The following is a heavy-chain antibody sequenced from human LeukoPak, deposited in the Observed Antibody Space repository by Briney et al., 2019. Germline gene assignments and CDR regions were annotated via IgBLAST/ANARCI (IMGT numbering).Heavy chain of an antibody. CDR3: ARGDAVAAPDADAFDI. J-gene: IGHJ3*02. D-gene: IGHD6-13*01. CDR2: ICYSGST. V-gene: IGHV4-59*01. CDR1: GGSISSYY. Sequence: SETLSLTCTVSGGSISSYYWSWIRQPPGKGLEWIGYICYSGSTNYNPSLKSRVTISVDTSKNQFSLKLSSVTAADTAVYYCARGDAVAAPDADAFDIWGQGTMVTVSS.